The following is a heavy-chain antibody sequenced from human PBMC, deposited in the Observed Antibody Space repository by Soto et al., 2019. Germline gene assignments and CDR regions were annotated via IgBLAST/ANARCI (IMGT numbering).Heavy chain of an antibody. D-gene: IGHD3-9*01. CDR1: GFTFSSYG. V-gene: IGHV3-33*01. Sequence: QVQLVESGGGVVQPGRSLRLSCAASGFTFSSYGMHWVRQAPGKGLEWVAVIWYDGSNKYYADSVKGRFTISRDNSKNKLYLQMNSLRAEDTAVYYCASSLRYFDWTLDYWGQGTLVTVSS. J-gene: IGHJ4*02. CDR2: IWYDGSNK. CDR3: ASSLRYFDWTLDY.